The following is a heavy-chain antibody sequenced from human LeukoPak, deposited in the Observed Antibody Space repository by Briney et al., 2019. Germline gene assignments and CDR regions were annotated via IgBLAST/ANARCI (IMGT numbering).Heavy chain of an antibody. Sequence: GGSLRLSCAASGFFFNTYWMHWVRQAPGKGLVWVSRINSDGSKTSHADSVKGRFTISRDNAKDTLYLQMDGLRAEDTAVYYCAREGSLEYYFDYWGRGTLVTVSS. CDR2: INSDGSKT. CDR3: AREGSLEYYFDY. CDR1: GFFFNTYW. D-gene: IGHD3-10*01. V-gene: IGHV3-74*01. J-gene: IGHJ4*02.